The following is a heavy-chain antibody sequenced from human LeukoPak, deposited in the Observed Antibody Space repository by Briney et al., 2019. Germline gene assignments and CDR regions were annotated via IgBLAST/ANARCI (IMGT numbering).Heavy chain of an antibody. V-gene: IGHV1-18*01. CDR2: ISAHNGKT. J-gene: IGHJ4*02. CDR3: ARAGTTLLLDY. Sequence: GASVKVSYKASGYTFTSYGIIWVRQAPGQGLQWMGWISAHNGKTNYAQNLQGRVTMTTDTSTNTVYLELRSLTSDDTAVYYCARAGTTLLLDYWGQGTLVTVSS. D-gene: IGHD4-11*01. CDR1: GYTFTSYG.